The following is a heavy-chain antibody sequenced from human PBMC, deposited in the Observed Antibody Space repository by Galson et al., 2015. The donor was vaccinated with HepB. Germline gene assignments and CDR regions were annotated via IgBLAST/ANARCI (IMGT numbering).Heavy chain of an antibody. J-gene: IGHJ4*02. V-gene: IGHV3-33*08. CDR3: ARDTYSGSFHPTVLY. Sequence: SLRLSCAASGFTFSSYGMHWVRQAPGKGLEWVAVIWYDGSNNYYVDSVGGRFTISRDNSKTTLYLQMHSLSAEDTAVYYCARDTYSGSFHPTVLYWGKGTLDTVSS. CDR2: IWYDGSNN. D-gene: IGHD1-26*01. CDR1: GFTFSSYG.